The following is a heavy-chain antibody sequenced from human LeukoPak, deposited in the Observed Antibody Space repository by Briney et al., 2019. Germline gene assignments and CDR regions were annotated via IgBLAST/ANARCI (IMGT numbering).Heavy chain of an antibody. V-gene: IGHV3-7*01. CDR3: AREDFRFGVRAFDI. D-gene: IGHD3-10*01. J-gene: IGHJ3*02. CDR1: GFTFSSYW. CDR2: IKQDGSEK. Sequence: PGGSLRLSCAASGFTFSSYWMSWVRQAPGKGLEWVANIKQDGSEKYYVDSVKGRFTISRDNAKNTLYLQMNSLRAEDTAVYYCAREDFRFGVRAFDIWGQGTMVTVSS.